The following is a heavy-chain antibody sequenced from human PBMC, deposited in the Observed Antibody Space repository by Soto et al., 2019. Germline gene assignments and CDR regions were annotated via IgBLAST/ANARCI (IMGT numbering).Heavy chain of an antibody. J-gene: IGHJ3*01. CDR3: ARHDRGHQRGTLGAFDL. D-gene: IGHD2-2*01. CDR2: ISYSGTT. CDR1: GGSISSTSDY. Sequence: QLQLQESGPGLVKPSGTLSLTCSVSGGSISSTSDYWAWLRQPPGKRLEWIGSISYSGTTYYSPSLKSRVTTSGDTSQHQLSLNPNSVTGADTAVYSCARHDRGHQRGTLGAFDLWGQGTMVTVSS. V-gene: IGHV4-39*01.